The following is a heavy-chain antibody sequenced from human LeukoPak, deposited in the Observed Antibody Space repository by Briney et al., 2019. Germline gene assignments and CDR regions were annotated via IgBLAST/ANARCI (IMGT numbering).Heavy chain of an antibody. V-gene: IGHV1-69*13. CDR3: ASAVHYYDSSGFYLSWFDP. CDR1: GGTFRSYA. CDR2: INPTYGTA. J-gene: IGHJ5*02. D-gene: IGHD3-22*01. Sequence: SVTVSCTASGGTFRSYAIHWVRQAPGQGLEWMGGINPTYGTAHYAQKFQGRVTITADESTSTAYMELSSLRSEDTAVYYCASAVHYYDSSGFYLSWFDPWGQGTLVTVSS.